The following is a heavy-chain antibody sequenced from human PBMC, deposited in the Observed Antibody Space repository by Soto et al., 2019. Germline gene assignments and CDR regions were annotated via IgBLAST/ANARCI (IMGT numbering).Heavy chain of an antibody. V-gene: IGHV1-58*02. D-gene: IGHD3-22*01. CDR1: GFTLENSA. CDR2: IVVGTGST. Sequence: GASVKVSCKASGFTLENSAIQWVRQARGHRLEWIGWIVVGTGSTNYAQKFQERVSITRDMSTNTAFMELSSLISDDTAEYYCARPYYDSSGFNWFDPWGQGTLVTVSS. J-gene: IGHJ5*02. CDR3: ARPYYDSSGFNWFDP.